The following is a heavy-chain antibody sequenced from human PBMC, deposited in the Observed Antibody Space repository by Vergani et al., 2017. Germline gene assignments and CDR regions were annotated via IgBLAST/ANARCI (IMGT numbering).Heavy chain of an antibody. V-gene: IGHV1-2*02. D-gene: IGHD3-22*01. CDR3: ARASHDSSGYYFVSYFDY. CDR1: GYTFTGYY. CDR2: INPNSGGT. J-gene: IGHJ4*02. Sequence: QVQLVQSGAEVKKPGASVKVSCKTSGYTFTGYYMHWVRQAPGQGLEWMGWINPNSGGTNYAQKFQGRVTMTRDTSISTAYMELSRLRSDDTAVYYCARASHDSSGYYFVSYFDYWGQGTLVTVSS.